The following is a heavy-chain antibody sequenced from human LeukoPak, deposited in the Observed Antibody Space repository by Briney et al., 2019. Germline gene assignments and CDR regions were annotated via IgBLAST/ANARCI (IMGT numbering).Heavy chain of an antibody. Sequence: SETLSLTCTVSGGSITSTNYLWGWVRQPPGKGLEWIGSIYYSGSTYYNPSLKSRVTISVDTSKNQFSLKLSSVTAADTAVYYCARQTNYYDSSGYYYNIWGQGTLVTVSS. D-gene: IGHD3-22*01. CDR1: GGSITSTNYL. CDR3: ARQTNYYDSSGYYYNI. J-gene: IGHJ4*02. V-gene: IGHV4-39*01. CDR2: IYYSGST.